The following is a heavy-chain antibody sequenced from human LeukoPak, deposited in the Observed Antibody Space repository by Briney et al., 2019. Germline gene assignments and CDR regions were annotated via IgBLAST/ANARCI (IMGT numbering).Heavy chain of an antibody. CDR3: TRGWDYDILTGSDY. CDR2: ISSSSTYI. Sequence: GGSLRLSCAASGFTFSSSGMSWVRQAPGKGLEWVSFISSSSTYIYYADSVKGRFTISRDNAKNSLYLQMNSLRAEDTAVYYCTRGWDYDILTGSDYWGQGTLVTVSS. D-gene: IGHD3-9*01. J-gene: IGHJ4*02. CDR1: GFTFSSSG. V-gene: IGHV3-21*01.